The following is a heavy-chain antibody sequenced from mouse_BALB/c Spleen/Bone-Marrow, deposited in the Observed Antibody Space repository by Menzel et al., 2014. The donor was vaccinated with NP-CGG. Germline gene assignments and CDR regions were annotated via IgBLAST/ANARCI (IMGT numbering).Heavy chain of an antibody. Sequence: QVQLQQSGAELARPGASVKLSCKASGYTFTSYWMHWIKQRPGQGLEWIGAIYPGDGDTRFTQKFKGKATLTADKSSSTAYMQLSSLASEDSAVYYCARALHYYGSSYGAMDYWGQGTSVTVSS. CDR3: ARALHYYGSSYGAMDY. J-gene: IGHJ4*01. CDR1: GYTFTSYW. D-gene: IGHD1-1*01. V-gene: IGHV1-87*01. CDR2: IYPGDGDT.